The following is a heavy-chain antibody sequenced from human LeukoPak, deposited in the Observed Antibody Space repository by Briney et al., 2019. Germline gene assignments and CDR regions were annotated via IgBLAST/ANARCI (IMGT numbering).Heavy chain of an antibody. J-gene: IGHJ4*02. CDR3: AGRTGIAVAGSYDY. D-gene: IGHD6-19*01. CDR1: GGSISSYY. CDR2: IHYTGAT. V-gene: IGHV4-59*08. Sequence: SETLSLTCTVSGGSISSYYWSWIRQPPGKGLEWIGYIHYTGATNYNPSLKSRVTISVDTSKNQFSLKLSSVTAADTAVYYCAGRTGIAVAGSYDYWGQGTLVTVSS.